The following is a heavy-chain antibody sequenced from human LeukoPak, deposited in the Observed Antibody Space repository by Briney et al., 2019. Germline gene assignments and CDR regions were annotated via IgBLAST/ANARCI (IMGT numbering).Heavy chain of an antibody. Sequence: GGSLRLSCAASGFTFSDYYMSWIRQAPGKGLEWVSYISSSGSTIYYADSVKGRFTISRDNAKNSLYLQMNSLRAEDTAVYYCARDGSPYYYDSSGYLPPNWFDPWGQGTLVTVSS. J-gene: IGHJ5*02. V-gene: IGHV3-11*04. CDR1: GFTFSDYY. CDR3: ARDGSPYYYDSSGYLPPNWFDP. D-gene: IGHD3-22*01. CDR2: ISSSGSTI.